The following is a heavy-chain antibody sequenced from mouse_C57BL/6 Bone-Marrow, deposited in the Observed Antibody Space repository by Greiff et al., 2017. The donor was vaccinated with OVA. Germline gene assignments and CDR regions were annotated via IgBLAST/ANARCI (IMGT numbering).Heavy chain of an antibody. CDR2: IYPGNSDT. J-gene: IGHJ3*01. D-gene: IGHD3-1*01. CDR1: GYTFTSYW. Sequence: EVQLQESGTVLARPGASVKMSCKTSGYTFTSYWMHWVKQRPGQGLEWIGAIYPGNSDTSYNQKFKGKAKLTAVTYACTAYMELSSLTNEDSAVYYCTRSGAFAYWGQGTLVTVSA. CDR3: TRSGAFAY. V-gene: IGHV1-5*01.